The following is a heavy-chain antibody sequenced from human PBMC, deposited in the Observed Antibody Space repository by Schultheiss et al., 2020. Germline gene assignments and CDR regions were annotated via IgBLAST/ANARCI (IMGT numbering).Heavy chain of an antibody. CDR2: IYYSGST. V-gene: IGHV4-34*01. CDR3: ARGGAAADP. J-gene: IGHJ5*02. CDR1: GGSFSGYY. D-gene: IGHD6-13*01. Sequence: SETLSLTCAVYGGSFSGYYWSWIRQPPGKGLEWIGYIYYSGSTYYNPSLKSRVTISVDKSKNQFSLELRSVTAADTAVYYCARGGAAADPWGQGTLVTVSS.